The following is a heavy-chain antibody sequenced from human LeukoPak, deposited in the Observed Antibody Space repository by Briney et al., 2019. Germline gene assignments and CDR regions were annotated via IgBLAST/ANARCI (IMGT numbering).Heavy chain of an antibody. D-gene: IGHD4-11*01. CDR2: INHSGST. J-gene: IGHJ4*02. CDR3: ARGGVTTVNSFDY. CDR1: GGSFSGYY. V-gene: IGHV4-34*09. Sequence: SETLSLTCAVYGGSFSGYYWSWIRQPPGKGLEWIGEINHSGSTYYNPSLKSRVTISVDTSKNQFSLKLSSVTAADTAVYYCARGGVTTVNSFDYWGQGTLVTVSS.